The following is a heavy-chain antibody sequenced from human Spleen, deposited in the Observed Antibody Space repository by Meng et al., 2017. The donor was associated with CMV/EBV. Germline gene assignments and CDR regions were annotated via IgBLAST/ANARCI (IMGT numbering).Heavy chain of an antibody. V-gene: IGHV3-48*03. CDR1: GFTFSSYE. CDR3: ARSAANNWNYANY. Sequence: GGSLRLSCAASGFTFSSYEMNWVRQAPGKGLEWVSHISSSATTIYYAHSVEGRFTISRDNAKNSLYLQMNSLRAEDTAVYYCARSAANNWNYANYWGQGTLVTVSS. D-gene: IGHD1-7*01. CDR2: ISSSATTI. J-gene: IGHJ4*02.